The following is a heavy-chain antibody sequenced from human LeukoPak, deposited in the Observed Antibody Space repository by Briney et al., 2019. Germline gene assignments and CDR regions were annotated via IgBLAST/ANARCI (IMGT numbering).Heavy chain of an antibody. V-gene: IGHV4-34*01. J-gene: IGHJ6*02. Sequence: SETLSLACAVYGGSFSGYYWSSIRQPPGKGLEWIGEINHSGSTNYNPSLKSRVTISVDTSKNQFSLKLSSVTAADTAVYYCARGQLWSALYYYGMDVWGQGTTVTVSS. CDR3: ARGQLWSALYYYGMDV. CDR1: GGSFSGYY. CDR2: INHSGST. D-gene: IGHD5-18*01.